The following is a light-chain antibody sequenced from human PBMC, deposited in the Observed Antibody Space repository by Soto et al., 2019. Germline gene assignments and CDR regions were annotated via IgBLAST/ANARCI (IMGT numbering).Light chain of an antibody. CDR1: QSVRSN. V-gene: IGKV3D-15*01. CDR3: QQYNNWPWT. Sequence: TLSPGTISIPSGERAPLSCRASQSVRSNYFAWYQQKPGDHASVIIFGVSTRAAGIAASCSGSGAGTEFIPTISSLQSEDDAVYYCQQYNNWPWTFGQGTKVDIK. J-gene: IGKJ1*01. CDR2: GVS.